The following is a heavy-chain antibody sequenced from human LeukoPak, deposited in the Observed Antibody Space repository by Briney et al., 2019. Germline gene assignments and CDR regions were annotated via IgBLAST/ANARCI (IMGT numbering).Heavy chain of an antibody. CDR3: ARLKGYSSGWYPSYYFDY. CDR1: GGSISSGGYY. D-gene: IGHD6-19*01. V-gene: IGHV4-31*03. J-gene: IGHJ4*02. Sequence: PPETLSLTCTVSGGSISSGGYYWSWIRQHPGKGLEWIGYIYYSGSTYYNPSLKSRVTISVDTSMNQFSLKLSSVTAADTAVYYCARLKGYSSGWYPSYYFDYWGQGTLVTVSS. CDR2: IYYSGST.